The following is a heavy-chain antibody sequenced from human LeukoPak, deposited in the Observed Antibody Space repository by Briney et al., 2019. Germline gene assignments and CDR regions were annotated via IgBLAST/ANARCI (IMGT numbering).Heavy chain of an antibody. CDR3: ARVGVRGVIITSDYFDY. D-gene: IGHD3-10*01. Sequence: SETLSLTCTVSGGSINSGDYYWSWIRQPPGKGLEWIGYIYYSGSTYYNPSLKSRVTISVDTSKNQFSLKLSSVTAADTAVYYCARVGVRGVIITSDYFDYWGQGTLVTVSS. CDR1: GGSINSGDYY. J-gene: IGHJ4*02. CDR2: IYYSGST. V-gene: IGHV4-30-4*01.